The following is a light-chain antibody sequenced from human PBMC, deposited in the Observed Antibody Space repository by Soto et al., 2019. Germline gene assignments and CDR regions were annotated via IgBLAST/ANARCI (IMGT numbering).Light chain of an antibody. J-gene: IGKJ5*01. V-gene: IGKV3-11*01. CDR2: DAL. CDR1: QSVSSY. Sequence: EIVLTQSPATLSLSPGERATLSCRASQSVSSYLAWYQQKPGQAPMLLIYDALNRATGIPARFSGSGSGTDFTLTISSREPEDFALYYCQKRSNWPITFGQGTRLEIK. CDR3: QKRSNWPIT.